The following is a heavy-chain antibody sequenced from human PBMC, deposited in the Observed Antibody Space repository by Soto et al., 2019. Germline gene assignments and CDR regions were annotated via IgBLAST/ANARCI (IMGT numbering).Heavy chain of an antibody. D-gene: IGHD3-3*01. CDR2: ISDDGSNK. Sequence: GGSLRLSCAAPGFTLSNYGMHWVRQAPGKGLEWVAFISDDGSNKYYADSMKGRFTMSRDNSKRTLYLQMSSLRVEDTAVYYCTKRRNVLRFLEWSSGMEVWGQGTTVTVSS. J-gene: IGHJ6*02. V-gene: IGHV3-30*18. CDR3: TKRRNVLRFLEWSSGMEV. CDR1: GFTLSNYG.